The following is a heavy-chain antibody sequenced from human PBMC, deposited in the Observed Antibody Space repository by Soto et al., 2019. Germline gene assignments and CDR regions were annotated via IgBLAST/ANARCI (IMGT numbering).Heavy chain of an antibody. V-gene: IGHV1-69*06. CDR3: ARSRFGRYWYFDL. D-gene: IGHD3-10*01. J-gene: IGHJ2*01. CDR2: IIPIFGTA. Sequence: QVQLVQSGAEVKKPGSSVKVSCKSSGGTFSSYAISWVRQAPGQGLEWMGGIIPIFGTANYAQKFQGRVTITADKSTGTAYRELSSLRSEATAVYYCARSRFGRYWYFDLWGRGTLVTVSS. CDR1: GGTFSSYA.